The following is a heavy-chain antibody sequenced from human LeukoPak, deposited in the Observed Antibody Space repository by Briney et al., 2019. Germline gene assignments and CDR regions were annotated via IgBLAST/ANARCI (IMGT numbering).Heavy chain of an antibody. J-gene: IGHJ4*02. CDR2: ISYDGSNK. CDR3: ARDLWVGATQLDY. Sequence: GGSLRLSCAASGFTFSSYAMHWVRQAPGKGLEWVAVISYDGSNKYYADSVKGRFTISRDNSKNTLYLQMNSLRAEDTAVYYCARDLWVGATQLDYWGQGTLVTVSS. D-gene: IGHD1-26*01. CDR1: GFTFSSYA. V-gene: IGHV3-30*04.